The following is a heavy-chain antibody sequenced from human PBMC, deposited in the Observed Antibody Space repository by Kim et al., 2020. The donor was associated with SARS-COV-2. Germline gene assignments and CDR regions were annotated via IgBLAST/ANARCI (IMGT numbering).Heavy chain of an antibody. CDR2: IKQDGSEK. J-gene: IGHJ6*02. CDR1: GFTFSSYW. Sequence: GGSLRLSCAASGFTFSSYWMSWVRQAPGKGLEWVANIKQDGSEKYYVDSVKGRFTISRDNAKNSLYLQMNSLRAEDTAVYYCARGVTWIQLWVYYYYGMDVWGQGTTVTVSS. V-gene: IGHV3-7*03. CDR3: ARGVTWIQLWVYYYYGMDV. D-gene: IGHD5-18*01.